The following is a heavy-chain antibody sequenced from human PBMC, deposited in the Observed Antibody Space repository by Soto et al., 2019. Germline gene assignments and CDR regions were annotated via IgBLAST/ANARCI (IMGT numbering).Heavy chain of an antibody. CDR1: GYSFTSYW. CDR2: IDPSDSYT. V-gene: IGHV5-10-1*01. Sequence: GESLKISCKGSGYSFTSYWISWVRQMPGKGLEWMGRIDPSDSYTNYSASFQGHVTISADKSISTAYLQWSSLKASDTAMYYCARLMTGGYYYYGMDVWDQGTTVTISS. D-gene: IGHD3-10*01. J-gene: IGHJ6*02. CDR3: ARLMTGGYYYYGMDV.